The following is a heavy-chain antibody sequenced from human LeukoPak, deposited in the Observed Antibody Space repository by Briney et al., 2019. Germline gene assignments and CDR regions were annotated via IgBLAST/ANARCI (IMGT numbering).Heavy chain of an antibody. V-gene: IGHV4-31*03. CDR2: VYHTGRI. Sequence: SQTLSLTCSASGGSITSGGYYWTWIRQHPEKGLEWIGYVYHTGRIRYNPSLESRVSMSIDTSKNQFSLNLNSVTAADTAVYYCARGLGDSFGFDYWGRGTLVTVSS. CDR3: ARGLGDSFGFDY. J-gene: IGHJ4*02. D-gene: IGHD3-9*01. CDR1: GGSITSGGYY.